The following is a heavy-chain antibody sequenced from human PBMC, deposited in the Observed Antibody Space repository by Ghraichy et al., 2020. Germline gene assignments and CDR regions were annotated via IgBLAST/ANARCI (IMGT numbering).Heavy chain of an antibody. D-gene: IGHD3-3*02. Sequence: GGSLRLSCAASGFTFSSYEMNWVRQAPGKGLEWVSYISSSGTTINYADFVKGRFTISRDNAKNSLYVQMNSLRAEDTAFSYCSRELGIAFVGSGYFDLWGRGTLVSGSS. CDR2: ISSSGTTI. CDR1: GFTFSSYE. CDR3: SRELGIAFVGSGYFDL. V-gene: IGHV3-48*03. J-gene: IGHJ2*01.